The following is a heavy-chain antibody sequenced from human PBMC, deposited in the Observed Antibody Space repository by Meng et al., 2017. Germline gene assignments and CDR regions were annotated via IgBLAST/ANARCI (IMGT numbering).Heavy chain of an antibody. CDR3: ARDLSGSGTFDY. V-gene: IGHV1-69*08. D-gene: IGHD3-10*01. CDR2: IIPILGIA. J-gene: IGHJ4*02. Sequence: QVQLVQSGAEVKKPGSSVKGSCKASGGTFSSYTISWVRQAPGQGLEWMGRIIPILGIANYAQKFQGRVTITADKSTSTAYMELSSLRSEDTAVYYCARDLSGSGTFDYWGQGTLVTVSS. CDR1: GGTFSSYT.